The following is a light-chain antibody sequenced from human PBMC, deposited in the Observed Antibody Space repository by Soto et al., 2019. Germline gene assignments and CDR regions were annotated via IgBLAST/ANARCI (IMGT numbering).Light chain of an antibody. CDR3: QQRSSWPLT. J-gene: IGKJ4*01. Sequence: EIVLTQSPATLFLSPGERATLSCRASQSVYSYLAWYQQKPGQAPRLLIYDASNRATGIPARFSGSGSGTDFTLTIGSLEPEDSAVYYCQQRSSWPLTFGGGTKVEI. V-gene: IGKV3-11*01. CDR1: QSVYSY. CDR2: DAS.